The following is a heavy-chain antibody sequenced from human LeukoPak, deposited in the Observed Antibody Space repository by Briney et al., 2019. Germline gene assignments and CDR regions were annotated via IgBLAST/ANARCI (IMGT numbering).Heavy chain of an antibody. CDR2: IIPRFGKT. D-gene: IGHD3-3*01. Sequence: SVKVSCKASGGTFSDYAISWVRQAPGQGLEWMGGIIPRFGKTNYAKKFPGRLTITTDESTSTVYMELISLRSEDTAVYFCARAPYYDFWSGTAWDYWGQGTLVTVSS. J-gene: IGHJ4*02. V-gene: IGHV1-69*05. CDR1: GGTFSDYA. CDR3: ARAPYYDFWSGTAWDY.